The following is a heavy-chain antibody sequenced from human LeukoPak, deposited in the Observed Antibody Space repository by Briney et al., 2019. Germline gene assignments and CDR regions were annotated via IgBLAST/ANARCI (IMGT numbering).Heavy chain of an antibody. V-gene: IGHV3-23*01. Sequence: GGSLRLSCAASGFTSSTYAMSWVRQAPGKGLEWVSAISGSGDNTKYADSVKGRFAISRDNSKNTLYLQMNSLRAEDSAIYYCAKARSAWYLFDYWGQGTPVTVSS. D-gene: IGHD6-19*01. J-gene: IGHJ4*02. CDR2: ISGSGDNT. CDR1: GFTSSTYA. CDR3: AKARSAWYLFDY.